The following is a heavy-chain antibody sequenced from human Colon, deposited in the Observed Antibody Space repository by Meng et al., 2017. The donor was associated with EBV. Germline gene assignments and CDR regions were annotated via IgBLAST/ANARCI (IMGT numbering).Heavy chain of an antibody. Sequence: VELQQLGAVLLQPSETLSLTCAVYGGPSSNFYWSWIRQPPGKGLEWIGEMNQSGSTNYNPSLKSRVTISVDASKNQFSLKLSSVTAADTAVYYCARAWGYCSSGSCRTGWGQGTLVTVSS. CDR1: GGPSSNFY. CDR3: ARAWGYCSSGSCRTG. J-gene: IGHJ4*02. D-gene: IGHD2-15*01. CDR2: MNQSGST. V-gene: IGHV4-34*01.